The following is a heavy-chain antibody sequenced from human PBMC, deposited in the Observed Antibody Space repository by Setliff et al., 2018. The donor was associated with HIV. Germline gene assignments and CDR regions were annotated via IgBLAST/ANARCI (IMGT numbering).Heavy chain of an antibody. D-gene: IGHD3-3*01. V-gene: IGHV1-69*04. CDR1: GGTFSNSA. J-gene: IGHJ6*03. CDR3: VRGVQSPPHYSYYYMDV. CDR2: IIPILGVA. Sequence: SVKVSCKASGGTFSNSAISWVRQAPGQGLEWMGRIIPILGVANYAQRFQGKVTITADKSTSTAYMELTSLRFDDTAMYYCVRGVQSPPHYSYYYMDVWGEGTMVTVSS.